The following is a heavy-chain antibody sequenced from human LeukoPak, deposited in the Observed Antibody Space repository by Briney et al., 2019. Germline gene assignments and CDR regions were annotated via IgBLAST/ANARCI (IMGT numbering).Heavy chain of an antibody. CDR2: INSGGNT. Sequence: PGGSLRLSCAASGFTVSSSYMNWVRQAPGKGLEWVSIINSGGNTYYADSVQGRFTISRDNSKNTLYLQMNNLMAEDTAIYYCARHNRGGYDFFDFWGQGTLVTVSS. CDR1: GFTVSSSY. V-gene: IGHV3-53*01. D-gene: IGHD5-12*01. J-gene: IGHJ4*02. CDR3: ARHNRGGYDFFDF.